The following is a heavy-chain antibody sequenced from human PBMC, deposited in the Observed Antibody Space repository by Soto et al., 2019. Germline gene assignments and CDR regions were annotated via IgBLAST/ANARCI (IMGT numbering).Heavy chain of an antibody. J-gene: IGHJ4*02. CDR3: ARVDDSRFIDY. V-gene: IGHV4-59*01. CDR1: GGSISSYY. CDR2: IYYSGST. D-gene: IGHD3-22*01. Sequence: PSETLSLTCTVSGGSISSYYWSWIRQPPGKGLEWIGYIYYSGSTNYNPSLKSRVTISVDTSKNQFSLKLSSVTAADTAVYYCARVDDSRFIDYWRQRTLVTVSS.